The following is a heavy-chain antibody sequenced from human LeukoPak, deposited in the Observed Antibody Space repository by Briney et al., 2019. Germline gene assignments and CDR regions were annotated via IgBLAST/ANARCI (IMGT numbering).Heavy chain of an antibody. V-gene: IGHV1-69*05. CDR2: IIPIFGTA. CDR1: GGTFSSYA. J-gene: IGHJ3*01. Sequence: ASVKVSCKASGGTFSSYAISWVRQAPGQGLEWMGGIIPIFGTANYAQKFQGRVTMTRDMSTSTVYMELSSLRSEDTAIYYCARIRDGYNDAYDLWGQGTVVTVPS. CDR3: ARIRDGYNDAYDL. D-gene: IGHD5-24*01.